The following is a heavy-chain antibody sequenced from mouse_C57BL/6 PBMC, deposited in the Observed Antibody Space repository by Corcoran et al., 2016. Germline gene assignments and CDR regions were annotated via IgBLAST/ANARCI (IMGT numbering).Heavy chain of an antibody. D-gene: IGHD2-2*01. CDR3: ARKVTQISTWFAY. J-gene: IGHJ3*01. CDR1: GYTFTTYG. Sequence: QIQLVQSGPELKKPGETVKISCKASGYTFTTYGMSWVKQAPGKGLKWMGWINTYSGVPTYADDFKGRFAFSLETSASTAYLQINNLKNEDTATYFGARKVTQISTWFAYGGQGTLVTVSA. CDR2: INTYSGVP. V-gene: IGHV9-3*01.